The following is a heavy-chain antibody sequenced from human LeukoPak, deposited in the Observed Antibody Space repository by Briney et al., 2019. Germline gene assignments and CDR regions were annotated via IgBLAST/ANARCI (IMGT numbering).Heavy chain of an antibody. CDR1: GVSIISSSYD. Sequence: SETLSLTCTVSGVSIISSSYDWGWIRQPPGKGLEWIGSVNYGGSTDYNPSLKSRVTISVDASKNQFSLKMRSVTAADTAVYYCARHFDNRGQGTLVTVSS. CDR3: ARHFDN. V-gene: IGHV4-39*01. CDR2: VNYGGST. J-gene: IGHJ4*02.